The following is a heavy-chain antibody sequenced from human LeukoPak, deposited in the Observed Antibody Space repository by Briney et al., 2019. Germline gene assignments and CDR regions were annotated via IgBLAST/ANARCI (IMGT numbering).Heavy chain of an antibody. CDR3: ARSGSSSSFGYYGMDV. J-gene: IGHJ6*04. Sequence: GGSLRLSCAASGFTFSNYEMNWVRQAPGKGLEWVSYISSTGNTINYADSVKGRFTISRDNAKNSLYLQMNSLRAGDTAVYYCARSGSSSSFGYYGMDVWGKGTTVTVSS. D-gene: IGHD6-13*01. CDR1: GFTFSNYE. V-gene: IGHV3-48*03. CDR2: ISSTGNTI.